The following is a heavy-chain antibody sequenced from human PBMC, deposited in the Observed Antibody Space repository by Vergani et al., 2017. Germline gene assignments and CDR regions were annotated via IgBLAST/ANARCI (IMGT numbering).Heavy chain of an antibody. CDR3: ARWSDGNYDSSGYPYWYFDL. V-gene: IGHV1-69*17. CDR1: GGTFSSYA. CDR2: IIPIFGIA. Sequence: QVQLVQSGAEVKKPGSSVKVSCKASGGTFSSYAISWVRQATGQGLEWMGGIIPIFGIANYAQKFQGRVTITADKSTSTAYMELSSLSAEDTAVYYCARWSDGNYDSSGYPYWYFDLWGRGTLVTVSS. J-gene: IGHJ2*01. D-gene: IGHD3-22*01.